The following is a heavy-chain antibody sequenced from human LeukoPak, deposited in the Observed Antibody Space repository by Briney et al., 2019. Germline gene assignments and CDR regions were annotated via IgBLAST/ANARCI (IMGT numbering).Heavy chain of an antibody. CDR3: ARGSGRSYFDY. V-gene: IGHV4-34*01. J-gene: IGHJ4*02. CDR2: INHSGST. Sequence: GSLRLSCAASGFTFNNYLMSWVRQAPGKGLEWIGEINHSGSTNYNPSLKSRVTISVDTSKNQFSLKLSSVTAADTAVYYCARGSGRSYFDYWGQGTLVTVSS. CDR1: GFTFNNYL.